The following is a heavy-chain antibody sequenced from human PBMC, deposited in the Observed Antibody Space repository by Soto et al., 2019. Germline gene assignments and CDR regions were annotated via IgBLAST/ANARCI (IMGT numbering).Heavy chain of an antibody. J-gene: IGHJ4*02. CDR3: VRDGDGSGRTDFQY. Sequence: QALSLPSAISGDSVSSNSAAWNLIRQSPSRGLEWLGRTYYRSKWFNEYALSVKSRISINADTSKNQFSLQLSSVTLEDTAVYYCVRDGDGSGRTDFQYWGQGTLVTVSS. D-gene: IGHD3-3*01. CDR2: TYYRSKWFN. CDR1: GDSVSSNSAA. V-gene: IGHV6-1*01.